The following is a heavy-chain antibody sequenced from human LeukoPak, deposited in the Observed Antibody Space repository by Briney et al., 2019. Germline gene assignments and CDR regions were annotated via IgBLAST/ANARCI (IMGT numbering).Heavy chain of an antibody. D-gene: IGHD2-15*01. CDR2: VFQLQTVRT. V-gene: IGHV4-38-2*02. CDR3: ARVLNATTFIDS. J-gene: IGHJ4*02. Sequence: SETLSLTCTVSGSSLTTTYYWAWFRQAPGKGLEWIATVFQLQTVRTFYNPSLESRVTMSLDTSQNQFSLNLTSVTAADTVLYFCARVLNATTFIDSWGQGTLVTVSS. CDR1: GSSLTTTYY.